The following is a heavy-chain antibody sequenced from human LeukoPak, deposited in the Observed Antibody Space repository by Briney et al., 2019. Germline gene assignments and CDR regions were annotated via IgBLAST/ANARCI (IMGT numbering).Heavy chain of an antibody. Sequence: ASVKVSCKASGYTFTGYYMHWVRQAPGQGLEWMGWINPNSGGTNYAQKFQGRVTMTRDTSISTAYMELSRLRSDDTAVYYCARDGVIAVAGTLLSYWGQGTLVTVSS. V-gene: IGHV1-2*02. D-gene: IGHD6-19*01. CDR1: GYTFTGYY. J-gene: IGHJ4*02. CDR3: ARDGVIAVAGTLLSY. CDR2: INPNSGGT.